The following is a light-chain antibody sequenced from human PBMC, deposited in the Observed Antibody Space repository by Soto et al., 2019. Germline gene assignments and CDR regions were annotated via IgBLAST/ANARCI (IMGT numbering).Light chain of an antibody. J-gene: IGKJ4*01. CDR2: DAS. V-gene: IGKV3-11*01. CDR3: QQRSNWPRT. CDR1: QTVSSY. Sequence: EIVLTQSPATLSLSPGERATLSCRASQTVSSYLVWYQQKPGQAPRLLIYDASNRATGIPARFSGSGSGTDFTLTISSLEPEDFAVYYWQQRSNWPRTFGGGTKVEIK.